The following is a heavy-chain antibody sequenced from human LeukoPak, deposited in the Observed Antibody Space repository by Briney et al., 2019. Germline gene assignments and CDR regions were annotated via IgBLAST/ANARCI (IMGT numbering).Heavy chain of an antibody. J-gene: IGHJ4*02. CDR1: GGSISNSDYY. D-gene: IGHD4-17*01. V-gene: IGHV4-30-4*01. CDR2: IYFNGYT. Sequence: SQTLSLTCTVSGGSISNSDYYWSWIRQSPGKGLEWVGYIYFNGYTYYSPSLRSRLAISIDTSKNHFSLNLTSVTAADTAVYYCARVANGDYFDFWGQGTLVPVSS. CDR3: ARVANGDYFDF.